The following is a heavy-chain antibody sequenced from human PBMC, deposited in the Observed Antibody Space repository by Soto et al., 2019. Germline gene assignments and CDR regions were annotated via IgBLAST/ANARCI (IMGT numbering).Heavy chain of an antibody. Sequence: SETLSLTCTVSGGSISSSSYYWGLIRQPPGKGLEGIGSIYYSGSTYYNPSLKSRVTISVDTSKNQFSLKLSSVTAADTAVYYCARQSYGDYTPVRYFDYWGQGTLVTFSS. V-gene: IGHV4-39*01. CDR3: ARQSYGDYTPVRYFDY. D-gene: IGHD4-17*01. J-gene: IGHJ4*02. CDR1: GGSISSSSYY. CDR2: IYYSGST.